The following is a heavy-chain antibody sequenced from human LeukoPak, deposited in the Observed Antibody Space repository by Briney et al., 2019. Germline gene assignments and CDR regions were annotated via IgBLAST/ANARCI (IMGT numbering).Heavy chain of an antibody. CDR2: ISSSSSYI. V-gene: IGHV3-21*01. CDR1: GFTFSSYS. CDR3: ARDLTVGATVRYFDY. Sequence: GGSLRLSCAASGFTFSSYSMNWVRQAPGKGLEWVSSISSSSSYIYDADSVKGRFTISRDNAKNSLYLQMNSLRAEDTAVYYCARDLTVGATVRYFDYWGQGTLVTVSS. D-gene: IGHD1-26*01. J-gene: IGHJ4*02.